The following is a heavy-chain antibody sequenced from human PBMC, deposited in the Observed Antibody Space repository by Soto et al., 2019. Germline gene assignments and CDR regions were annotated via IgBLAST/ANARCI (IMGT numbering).Heavy chain of an antibody. CDR3: ASQGLWFGELDY. D-gene: IGHD3-10*01. CDR1: GFTVSSNY. J-gene: IGHJ4*02. Sequence: GVSLRLSCAASGFTVSSNYMSWVRQAPGKGLEWVSVIYSGGSTYYADSVKGRFTISRDNSKNTLYLQMNSLRAEDTAVYYCASQGLWFGELDYWGQGTLVTVSS. CDR2: IYSGGST. V-gene: IGHV3-66*04.